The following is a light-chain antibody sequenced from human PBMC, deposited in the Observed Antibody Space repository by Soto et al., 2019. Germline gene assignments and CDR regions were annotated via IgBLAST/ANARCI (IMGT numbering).Light chain of an antibody. CDR2: NND. Sequence: QAVVTQPPSASGTPGQRVTISCSGSSSNIGSNTVNWYQALPGTAPKLLIYNNDQRPSGVPDRFSGSKSGTSASLAISGLQSEDEADYYCAPWDNSLNIVLFGGGTKLTVL. V-gene: IGLV1-44*01. CDR1: SSNIGSNT. J-gene: IGLJ2*01. CDR3: APWDNSLNIVL.